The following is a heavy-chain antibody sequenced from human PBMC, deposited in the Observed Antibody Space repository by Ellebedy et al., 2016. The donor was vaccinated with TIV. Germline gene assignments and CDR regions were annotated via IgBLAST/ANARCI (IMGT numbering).Heavy chain of an antibody. CDR1: GYSFTSNW. J-gene: IGHJ4*02. V-gene: IGHV5-51*01. CDR3: ARILGRIWDSNFDY. Sequence: KVSCKGSGYSFTSNWIGWVCQMPGKGLEWMGIIYPGDSDTRYSPSFQGQVTISTDKSINTAYLQWSSLKASDTAMYYCARILGRIWDSNFDYWGQGTLVTVSS. CDR2: IYPGDSDT. D-gene: IGHD3/OR15-3a*01.